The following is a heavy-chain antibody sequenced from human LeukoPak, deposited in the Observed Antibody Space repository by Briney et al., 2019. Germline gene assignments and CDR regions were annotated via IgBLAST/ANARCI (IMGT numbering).Heavy chain of an antibody. Sequence: SETLSLTCTVSGGSISSHYRSWIRQPPGKGLEWIGYIYYSGSTNYNPSLKSRVTISVDTSKNQFSLKLSSVTAADTAVYYCARGAGHYDFWSGYSLTSYYYYMDVWGKGTTVTVSS. J-gene: IGHJ6*03. CDR3: ARGAGHYDFWSGYSLTSYYYYMDV. V-gene: IGHV4-59*11. CDR2: IYYSGST. CDR1: GGSISSHY. D-gene: IGHD3-3*01.